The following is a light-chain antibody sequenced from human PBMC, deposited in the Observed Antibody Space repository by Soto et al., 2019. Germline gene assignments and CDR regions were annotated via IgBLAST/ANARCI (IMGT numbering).Light chain of an antibody. Sequence: EIVLTQSPATLSLSPGERATLSCRASQSIANFLAWYQQKPGQAPRLLIYDASTRATGIPARFSGSGSWTDFALTISSLEPEDFAVSYWQQRRTWPPLTFGGGTKVEIK. J-gene: IGKJ4*01. V-gene: IGKV3-11*01. CDR1: QSIANF. CDR3: QQRRTWPPLT. CDR2: DAS.